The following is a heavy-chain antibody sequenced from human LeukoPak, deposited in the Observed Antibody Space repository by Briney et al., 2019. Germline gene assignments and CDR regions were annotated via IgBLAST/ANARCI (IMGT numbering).Heavy chain of an antibody. CDR3: ARDYGDYVFDY. J-gene: IGHJ4*02. V-gene: IGHV4-59*01. CDR1: GGSISSYY. D-gene: IGHD4-17*01. Sequence: KPSETLSLPCTVSGGSISSYYWSWIRQPPGKGLEWIGYIYYSGSTNYNPSLKSRVTISVDASKNQFSLKLSSVTAADTAVYYCARDYGDYVFDYWGQGILVTVSS. CDR2: IYYSGST.